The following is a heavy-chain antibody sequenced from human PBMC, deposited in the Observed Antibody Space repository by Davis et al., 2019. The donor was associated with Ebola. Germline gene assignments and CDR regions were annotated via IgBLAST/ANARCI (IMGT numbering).Heavy chain of an antibody. CDR1: GYSFTTYW. D-gene: IGHD4-17*01. V-gene: IGHV5-51*01. CDR3: ARQTTVTTPWNYGMDV. CDR2: IHPGDSDI. Sequence: GESLKISCKASGYSFTTYWIGWVRQVPGKGLEWMGLIHPGDSDIRYSPSFQGQVTISVDKSISTAYLQWSSLKASDTAMYYCARQTTVTTPWNYGMDVWGQGTTVTVSS. J-gene: IGHJ6*02.